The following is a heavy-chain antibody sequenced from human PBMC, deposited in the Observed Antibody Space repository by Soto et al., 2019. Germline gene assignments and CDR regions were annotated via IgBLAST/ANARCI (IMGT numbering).Heavy chain of an antibody. CDR2: VDVGGGST. CDR3: ARDSGPAGGGACDI. V-gene: IGHV3-23*01. CDR1: GFTFSTHA. J-gene: IGHJ3*02. Sequence: VQLLESGGGLVQPGGSLRLSCAASGFTFSTHAMIWVRQAPGKGLSWVSTVDVGGGSTYYTDSVKGRFTVSRDNSTNTVYLQLTTLRAEDTAIYFCARDSGPAGGGACDIWGQGTMVTVSS. D-gene: IGHD6-25*01.